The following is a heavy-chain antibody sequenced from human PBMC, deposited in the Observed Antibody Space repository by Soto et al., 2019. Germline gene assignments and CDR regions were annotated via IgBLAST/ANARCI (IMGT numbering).Heavy chain of an antibody. CDR3: ARDWRFLEWLAMDV. CDR1: GFTFSSYS. V-gene: IGHV3-21*01. Sequence: EVQLVESGGGLVKPGGSLRLSCAASGFTFSSYSMNWVRQAPGKGLEWVSSISSSSSYIYYADSVKGRFTISRDNAKNSLYLHMNSLRAEDTAVYYCARDWRFLEWLAMDVWGQGTTVTVSS. J-gene: IGHJ6*02. CDR2: ISSSSSYI. D-gene: IGHD3-3*01.